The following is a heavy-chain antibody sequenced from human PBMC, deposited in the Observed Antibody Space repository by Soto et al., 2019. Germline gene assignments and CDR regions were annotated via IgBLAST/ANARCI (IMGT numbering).Heavy chain of an antibody. D-gene: IGHD5-12*01. J-gene: IGHJ3*02. V-gene: IGHV3-64D*06. CDR2: ISSNGGST. CDR1: GFTFSSYA. CDR3: ARGPWGXAHFKGCDYWSCLTEKDDFYI. Sequence: PGGSLRLSCSASGFTFSSYAMHWVRQAPGKGLEYVSAISSNGGSTYYADSVKGRFTISRDNSKNTLYLQMSSLRAEDTAVYYCARGPWGXAHFKGCDYWSCLTEKDDFYIWGQATMVSAS.